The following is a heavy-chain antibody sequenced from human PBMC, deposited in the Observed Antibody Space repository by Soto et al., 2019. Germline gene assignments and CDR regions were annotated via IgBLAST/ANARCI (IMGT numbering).Heavy chain of an antibody. CDR1: GGSITTSSYN. Sequence: SETLSLTCSVSGGSITTSSYNWDWIRQPPGKGLEWIGTIYYDGSTSYNPSLKSQVTISVDTSKNHFALKVNSVTAADTAVYYCASFYGNAFDVWGRGSAVTVSS. CDR3: ASFYGNAFDV. V-gene: IGHV4-39*02. D-gene: IGHD3-10*01. J-gene: IGHJ3*01. CDR2: IYYDGST.